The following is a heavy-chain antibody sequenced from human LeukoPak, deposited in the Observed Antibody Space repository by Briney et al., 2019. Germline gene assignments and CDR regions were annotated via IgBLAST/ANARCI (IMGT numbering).Heavy chain of an antibody. J-gene: IGHJ4*02. V-gene: IGHV4-59*01. D-gene: IGHD1-26*01. CDR2: IYHSGTT. CDR3: ARVDSGTYYMPFDY. CDR1: GGSLSPYY. Sequence: SETLSLTCTVSGGSLSPYYWSWIRQPTGKGLEWIGYIYHSGTTNYSPPLKGRATLSVDTSKNQISLRLSSVTAADTAVYFCARVDSGTYYMPFDYWGQGSLVTVSS.